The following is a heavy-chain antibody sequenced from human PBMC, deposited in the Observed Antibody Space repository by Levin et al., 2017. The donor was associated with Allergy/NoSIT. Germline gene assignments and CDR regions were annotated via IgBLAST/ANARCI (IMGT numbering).Heavy chain of an antibody. CDR2: IFHSGAT. J-gene: IGHJ6*02. V-gene: IGHV4-39*07. CDR3: ARDYLALYYYYGMDV. CDR1: GGSISSSSYY. Sequence: PSETLSLTCTVSGGSISSSSYYWGWIRQPPGTGLEWIGSIFHSGATFYNPSLKSRVTMSVDTSKNQFSLTLSSVTAADTAVYYCARDYLALYYYYGMDVWGQGTTVTVSS.